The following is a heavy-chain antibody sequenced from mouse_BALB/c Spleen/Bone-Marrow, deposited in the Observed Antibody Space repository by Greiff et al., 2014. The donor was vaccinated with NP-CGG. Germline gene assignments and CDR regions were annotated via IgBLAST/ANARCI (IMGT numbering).Heavy chain of an antibody. CDR1: GFNIKDTY. Sequence: VQLQQSGAELVKPGASVKLSCTASGFNIKDTYMHWVKQRPEQGLEWIGRIDPANGNTNYDPRFQGKATKTADTSSNTAYLQLSSLTSEDTAVYYCARYGGRYYAMDYWGQGTSVTVSS. J-gene: IGHJ4*01. CDR2: IDPANGNT. D-gene: IGHD1-1*01. CDR3: ARYGGRYYAMDY. V-gene: IGHV14-3*02.